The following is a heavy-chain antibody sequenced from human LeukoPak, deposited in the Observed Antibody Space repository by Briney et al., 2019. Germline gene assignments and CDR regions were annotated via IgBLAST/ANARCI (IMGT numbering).Heavy chain of an antibody. V-gene: IGHV3-23*01. CDR3: ARVRDIRALEWLSDY. D-gene: IGHD3-3*01. Sequence: PGGSLRLSCAASGFSFGSYAMSWVRQVPGKGLEWVSSISGSGSGTYYADSVKGRFTISRDHSKNTVDLQMKSLRAEDTAVYFCARVRDIRALEWLSDYWGQGTLVTVSS. J-gene: IGHJ4*02. CDR2: ISGSGSGT. CDR1: GFSFGSYA.